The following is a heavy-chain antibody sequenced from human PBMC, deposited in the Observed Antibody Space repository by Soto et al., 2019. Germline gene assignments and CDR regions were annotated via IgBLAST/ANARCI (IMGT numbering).Heavy chain of an antibody. Sequence: SVKVSCKASGGTFSSYTISWVRQAPGQGLEWMGRIIPILGIANYAQKFQGRVTITADKSTSTAYMELSSLRSEDTAVYYCARGVVPAANYYYGMDVWGQGTTVTVSS. CDR3: ARGVVPAANYYYGMDV. J-gene: IGHJ6*02. CDR1: GGTFSSYT. V-gene: IGHV1-69*02. D-gene: IGHD2-2*01. CDR2: IIPILGIA.